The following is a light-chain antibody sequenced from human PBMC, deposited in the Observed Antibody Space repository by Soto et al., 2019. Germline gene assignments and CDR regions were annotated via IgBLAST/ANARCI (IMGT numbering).Light chain of an antibody. CDR3: QQSYSTPYT. J-gene: IGKJ2*01. CDR1: QSISSY. V-gene: IGKV1-39*01. CDR2: AAS. Sequence: DIQMTQSPSSLSGSVGDRVTITCRASQSISSYLNWYQQKPGKAPNLLIYAASSLQSGVPSRFSGSGSGTDFTLTISSLQPEDFATYYCQQSYSTPYTFGQGTKLEIK.